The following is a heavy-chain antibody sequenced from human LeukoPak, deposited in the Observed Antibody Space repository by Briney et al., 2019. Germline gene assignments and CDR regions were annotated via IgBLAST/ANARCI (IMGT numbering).Heavy chain of an antibody. J-gene: IGHJ5*02. CDR3: ARWKMGHWFDP. V-gene: IGHV4-61*01. D-gene: IGHD4-23*01. Sequence: SETLSLTCTVSGVSVSSGSYYWSWIRQPPGKGLEWIGYIYYSGSTNYNPSLKSRVTISVDTSKNQFSLKLSSVTAADTAVYYCARWKMGHWFDPWGQGTLVTVSS. CDR2: IYYSGST. CDR1: GVSVSSGSYY.